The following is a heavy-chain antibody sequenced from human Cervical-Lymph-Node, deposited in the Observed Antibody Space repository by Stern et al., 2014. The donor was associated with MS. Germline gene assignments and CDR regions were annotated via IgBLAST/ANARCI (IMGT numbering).Heavy chain of an antibody. Sequence: QVQLVQSGAEVQKPGSSVKVSCKASGGTFSSDATSWVRPAPGQGLEWMVGIIPIFGTSNYAQKFQGRVTITADESTSTAYMELSSLRSEDTAVYYCARGELKEGLVRGMDVWGQGTTVTVSS. J-gene: IGHJ6*02. CDR1: GGTFSSDA. CDR2: IIPIFGTS. D-gene: IGHD1-26*01. V-gene: IGHV1-69*01. CDR3: ARGELKEGLVRGMDV.